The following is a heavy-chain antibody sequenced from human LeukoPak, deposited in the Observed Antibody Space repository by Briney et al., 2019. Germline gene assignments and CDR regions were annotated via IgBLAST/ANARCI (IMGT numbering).Heavy chain of an antibody. CDR3: ARDAGIAARTYYFDY. D-gene: IGHD6-6*01. CDR2: INPSGGST. CDR1: GYTFTSYY. J-gene: IGHJ4*02. V-gene: IGHV1-46*01. Sequence: ASVKVSCKASGYTFTSYYMHWVRQAPGQGLEWTGIINPSGGSTSYAQKFQGRVTMTRDTSTSTVYMELSSLRSEDTAVYYCARDAGIAARTYYFDYWGQGTLVTVSS.